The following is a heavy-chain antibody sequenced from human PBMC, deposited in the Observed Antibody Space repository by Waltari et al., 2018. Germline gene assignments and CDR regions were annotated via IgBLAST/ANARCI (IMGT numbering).Heavy chain of an antibody. CDR2: IYTSGST. CDR1: GGSISSGSYY. J-gene: IGHJ4*02. Sequence: QVQLQESGPGLVKPSQTLSLTCSVPGGSISSGSYYWSWIRQPAGKGLEWIGRIYTSGSTNYNPSLNSRVTISVDTSKNQFSLKLSSVTAADTAVYYCARDGWGGSWGQGTLVTVSS. CDR3: ARDGWGGS. D-gene: IGHD3-10*01. V-gene: IGHV4-61*02.